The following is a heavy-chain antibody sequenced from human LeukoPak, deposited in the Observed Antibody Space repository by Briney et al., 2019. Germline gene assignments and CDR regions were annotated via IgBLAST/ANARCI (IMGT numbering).Heavy chain of an antibody. J-gene: IGHJ4*02. V-gene: IGHV4-39*01. CDR2: IYYSGST. CDR3: ARGSTIFGVVDY. CDR1: GGSISSSSYY. D-gene: IGHD3-3*01. Sequence: SETLSLTCTVSGGSISSSSYYWGWIRQPRGKGLEWIGSIYYSGSTYYNPSLKSRVTISVDTSKNQFSLKLSSVTAADTAVYYCARGSTIFGVVDYWGQGTLVTVSS.